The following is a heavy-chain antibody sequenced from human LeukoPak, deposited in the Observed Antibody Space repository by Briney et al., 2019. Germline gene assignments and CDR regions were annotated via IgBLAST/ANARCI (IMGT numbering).Heavy chain of an antibody. CDR1: GFTFSSYW. J-gene: IGHJ3*02. V-gene: IGHV3-7*01. D-gene: IGHD4-23*01. Sequence: GGSPRLSCAASGFTFSSYWMSWVRQAPGKGLEWVANIKQDGSEKYYVDSVKGRFTISRDNAKNSLYLQMNSLRAEDTAVYYCARDYLNLYGGNSGSSAFDIWGQGTMVTVSS. CDR2: IKQDGSEK. CDR3: ARDYLNLYGGNSGSSAFDI.